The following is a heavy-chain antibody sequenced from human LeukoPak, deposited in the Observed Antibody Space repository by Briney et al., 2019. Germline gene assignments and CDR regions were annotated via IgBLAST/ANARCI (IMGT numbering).Heavy chain of an antibody. J-gene: IGHJ4*02. V-gene: IGHV4-34*01. D-gene: IGHD5-18*01. CDR1: GGSFSGYY. Sequence: SETLSLTCAVYGGSFSGYYWSWIRQPPGKGLEWIGEINHSGSTNYNPSLKSRVTISVDTSKNQFSLKLSSVTAADTAVYYCARRKYSYGPYYFDYWGQGTLVTVSS. CDR2: INHSGST. CDR3: ARRKYSYGPYYFDY.